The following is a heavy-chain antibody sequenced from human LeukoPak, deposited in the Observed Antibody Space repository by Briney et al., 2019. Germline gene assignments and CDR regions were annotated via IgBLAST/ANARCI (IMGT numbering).Heavy chain of an antibody. Sequence: GGSLRLSCTASGFTFSSYAMHWVRQAPGKGLEYVSAINNNGNSTYYANSVKGRFTISRDNSKNTLYLQMNSLRAEDTTVYYCARALAGYLDYWGQGTLVTVSS. CDR2: INNNGNST. CDR1: GFTFSSYA. D-gene: IGHD3-9*01. V-gene: IGHV3-64*01. CDR3: ARALAGYLDY. J-gene: IGHJ4*02.